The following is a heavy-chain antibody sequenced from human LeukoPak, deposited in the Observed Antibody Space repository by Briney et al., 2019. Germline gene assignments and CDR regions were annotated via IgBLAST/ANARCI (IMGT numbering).Heavy chain of an antibody. CDR2: ISATNGNT. CDR3: ARGVGVNCRPDY. J-gene: IGHJ4*02. D-gene: IGHD1-26*01. V-gene: IGHV1-18*01. Sequence: ASVKVSCKASGYTFASYGISWVRQAPGQGLEWVGWISATNGNTNYAQKLQGRVTMTTDTSTTTAYMELRSLRSDDTAVYYCARGVGVNCRPDYWGQGTLVTVSS. CDR1: GYTFASYG.